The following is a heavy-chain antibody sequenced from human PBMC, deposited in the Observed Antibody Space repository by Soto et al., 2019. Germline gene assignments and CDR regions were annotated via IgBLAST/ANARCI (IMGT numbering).Heavy chain of an antibody. CDR1: GFTFSSYE. Sequence: EVQLVESGGGLVQPGGSLRLSCVASGFTFSSYEMNWVRQAPGKGLEWVSYISSSGSTIYYADSVKGRFTISRDNAENSLYLQMNSLRDEDTAVYYCARDRSSSSSDWFDPWGQGTLVTVS. D-gene: IGHD6-6*01. CDR2: ISSSGSTI. V-gene: IGHV3-48*03. J-gene: IGHJ5*02. CDR3: ARDRSSSSSDWFDP.